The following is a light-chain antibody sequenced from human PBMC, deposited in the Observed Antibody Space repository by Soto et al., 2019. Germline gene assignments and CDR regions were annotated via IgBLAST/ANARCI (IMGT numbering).Light chain of an antibody. J-gene: IGLJ1*01. Sequence: QAVVTQPPSASGTPGHRVTISCSGSGSNFGSNTVNWYQHLPGTAPKLLIYNNDQRPSGVPDRFSGSKSGTSASLAISGLQSDDEADYYYAAWDDRLKGYVFGTGTKLTVL. CDR2: NND. V-gene: IGLV1-44*01. CDR3: AAWDDRLKGYV. CDR1: GSNFGSNT.